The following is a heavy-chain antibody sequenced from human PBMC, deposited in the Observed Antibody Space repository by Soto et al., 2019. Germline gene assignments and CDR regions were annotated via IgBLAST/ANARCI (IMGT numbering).Heavy chain of an antibody. Sequence: QVQRQESGPGLVKPSETLSLSCTVSGDSVSSYYWSWIRQLPGRGMEWIGYIYISGNTNYNPSLKSRVTISRDKSKNQFSPTLEPGTAADPAVYYCPRGVLRYYHYGMDVWGQGTTVTVSS. V-gene: IGHV4-59*02. J-gene: IGHJ6*02. CDR2: IYISGNT. CDR3: PRGVLRYYHYGMDV. CDR1: GDSVSSYY.